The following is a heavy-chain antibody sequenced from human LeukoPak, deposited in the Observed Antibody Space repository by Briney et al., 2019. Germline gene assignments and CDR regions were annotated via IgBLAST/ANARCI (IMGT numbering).Heavy chain of an antibody. Sequence: GASVKVSCKASGYTFTSYGISWVRQAPGQGLEWMGWISAYNGNTNYAQKLQGRVTMTTDTSTSTAYMELRSLRSDDTAVYYCARVPRGCSSTSCYESTWGQGTLVTVSS. CDR1: GYTFTSYG. V-gene: IGHV1-18*01. CDR2: ISAYNGNT. J-gene: IGHJ5*02. D-gene: IGHD2-2*01. CDR3: ARVPRGCSSTSCYEST.